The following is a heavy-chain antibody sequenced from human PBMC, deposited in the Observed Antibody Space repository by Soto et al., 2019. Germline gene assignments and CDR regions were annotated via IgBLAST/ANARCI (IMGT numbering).Heavy chain of an antibody. J-gene: IGHJ4*02. D-gene: IGHD3-22*01. Sequence: ETLSLSCTVSGGSISSSGYYWGWIRQPPGKGLEWIGSIYYSGSTYYNPSLKSRVTISVDTSKNQFSLKLSSVTAADTAVYYCARHKYYYDSSGYYAYFDYWGQGTLVTVSS. CDR1: GGSISSSGYY. V-gene: IGHV4-39*01. CDR3: ARHKYYYDSSGYYAYFDY. CDR2: IYYSGST.